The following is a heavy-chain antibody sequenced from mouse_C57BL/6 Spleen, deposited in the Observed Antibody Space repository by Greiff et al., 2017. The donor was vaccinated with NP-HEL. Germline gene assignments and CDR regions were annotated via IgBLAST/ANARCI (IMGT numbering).Heavy chain of an antibody. Sequence: VQLQQPGAELVKPGASVKLSCKASGYTFTSYWMQWVKQRPGQGLEWIGEIDPSDSYTNYNQKFKGKATLTVDTSSSTAYMQLSSLTSEDSAVYYCARCPLYYGSSYDAMDYWGQGTSVTVSS. CDR2: IDPSDSYT. V-gene: IGHV1-50*01. CDR3: ARCPLYYGSSYDAMDY. J-gene: IGHJ4*01. D-gene: IGHD1-1*01. CDR1: GYTFTSYW.